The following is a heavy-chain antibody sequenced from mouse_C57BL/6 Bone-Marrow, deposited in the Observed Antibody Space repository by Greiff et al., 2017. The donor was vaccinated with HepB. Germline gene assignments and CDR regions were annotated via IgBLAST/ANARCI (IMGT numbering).Heavy chain of an antibody. CDR2: IHPSDSDT. J-gene: IGHJ2*01. CDR3: AREDGSSPPITTVVAHFDY. CDR1: GYTFTSYW. V-gene: IGHV1-74*01. Sequence: QVQLQQPGAELVKPGASVKVSCKASGYTFTSYWMHWVKQRPGQGLEWIGRIHPSDSDTNYNQKFKGKATLTVDKSSSTAYMQLSSLTSEDSAVYYCAREDGSSPPITTVVAHFDYWGQGTTLTVSS. D-gene: IGHD1-1*01.